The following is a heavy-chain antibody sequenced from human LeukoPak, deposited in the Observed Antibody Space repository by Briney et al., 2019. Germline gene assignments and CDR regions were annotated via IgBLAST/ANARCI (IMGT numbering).Heavy chain of an antibody. CDR1: GFTFSNFY. Sequence: GGSLRLSCAASGFTFSNFYMSWIRQAPGKGLEWVSYISSNGGKIHYVDSVGGRFTISRDNAENSLYLHMNSLRADDTAVYYCVGDSIISVGGFDFWGQGTQVTVSS. CDR2: ISSNGGKI. J-gene: IGHJ5*01. CDR3: VGDSIISVGGFDF. V-gene: IGHV3-11*01. D-gene: IGHD2-15*01.